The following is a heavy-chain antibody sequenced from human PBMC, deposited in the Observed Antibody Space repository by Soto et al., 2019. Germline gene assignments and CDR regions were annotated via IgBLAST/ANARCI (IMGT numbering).Heavy chain of an antibody. V-gene: IGHV4-59*01. Sequence: SGTLRLSCTVSVGSISSYYWSWIRQPPGKGLDWIGYIYYSGSTNYNPSLKSRVTISVDTSKNQFSLKLSSVTTADTALYYCARDSKGGMDVWGQGTTVTVSS. CDR3: ARDSKGGMDV. CDR2: IYYSGST. J-gene: IGHJ6*01. CDR1: VGSISSYY.